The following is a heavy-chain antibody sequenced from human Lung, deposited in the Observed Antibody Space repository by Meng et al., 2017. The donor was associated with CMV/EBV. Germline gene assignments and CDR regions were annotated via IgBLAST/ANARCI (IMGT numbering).Heavy chain of an antibody. J-gene: IGHJ6*02. CDR3: ARGQVQCSTINCHDYRFSGMDV. V-gene: IGHV1-8*01. Sequence: SXXVSXXASGYTFSNYDIIWVRQASGQGLEWVGWMNPNRGNTAYAQKFQGRVTMTRDTSTSIAYMELSSLRSGDTAVYYCARGQVQCSTINCHDYRFSGMDVXGQGXTVTVSS. D-gene: IGHD2/OR15-2a*01. CDR2: MNPNRGNT. CDR1: GYTFSNYD.